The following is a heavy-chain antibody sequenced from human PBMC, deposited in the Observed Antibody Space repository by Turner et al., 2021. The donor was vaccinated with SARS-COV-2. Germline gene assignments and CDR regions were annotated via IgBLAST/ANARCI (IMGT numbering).Heavy chain of an antibody. D-gene: IGHD1-26*01. CDR1: GFTFSSYT. CDR2: IRGSGSGT. V-gene: IGHV3-23*01. J-gene: IGHJ4*01. CDR3: AKDVGVASLVGATADY. Sequence: EVQLLESGGGLVQPGGSLRLSCAAPGFTFSSYTMTWVRQAPGKGLQWVSAIRGSGSGTYYADSVKGRFTISRDNSKSTLYLQMSSLRAEDTAIYYCAKDVGVASLVGATADYWGQGTLVTVSS.